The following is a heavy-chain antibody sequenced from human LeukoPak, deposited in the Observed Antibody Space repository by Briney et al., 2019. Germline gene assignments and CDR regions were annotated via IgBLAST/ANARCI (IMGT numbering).Heavy chain of an antibody. CDR1: GFTFSSYA. CDR3: AREDYYDSSGHPGWDY. D-gene: IGHD3-22*01. J-gene: IGHJ4*02. CDR2: ISYDGSNK. V-gene: IGHV3-30-3*01. Sequence: QAGGSLRLSCAASGFTFSSYAMHWVRQAPGKGLEWVAVISYDGSNKYYADSVKGRFTISRDNSKNTLYLQMNSLRAEDTAVYYCAREDYYDSSGHPGWDYWGQGTLVTVSS.